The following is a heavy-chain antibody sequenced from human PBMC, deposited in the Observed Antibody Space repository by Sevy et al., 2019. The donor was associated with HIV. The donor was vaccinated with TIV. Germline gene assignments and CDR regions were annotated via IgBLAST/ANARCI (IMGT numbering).Heavy chain of an antibody. Sequence: GGSLRLSCAASGFTFSNAWMNWVRQAPGKGLEWVGRIKSKTDGGTTDYAAPVKGKFTISRDDSKNTLYLQMNSLKTVDTAVYYCTTDGGGYNYGYSFDYWVQGTLVTVSS. V-gene: IGHV3-15*07. CDR2: IKSKTDGGTT. CDR3: TTDGGGYNYGYSFDY. D-gene: IGHD5-18*01. J-gene: IGHJ4*02. CDR1: GFTFSNAW.